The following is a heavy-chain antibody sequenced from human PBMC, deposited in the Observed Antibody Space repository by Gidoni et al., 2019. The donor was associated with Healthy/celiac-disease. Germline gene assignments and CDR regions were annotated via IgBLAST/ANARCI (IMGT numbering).Heavy chain of an antibody. D-gene: IGHD4-17*01. V-gene: IGHV3-23*01. CDR1: GFPFSSYA. CDR2: ISGSGGST. Sequence: EVQLLESGGGLVKPGGSLRLSCAASGFPFSSYAMSWVRQAPVKGLEWVSAISGSGGSTYYADSVKGRFTISRDNSKNALYLQMNSLRAEDTAVYYCAKERGDYFDYWGQGTLVTVSS. CDR3: AKERGDYFDY. J-gene: IGHJ4*02.